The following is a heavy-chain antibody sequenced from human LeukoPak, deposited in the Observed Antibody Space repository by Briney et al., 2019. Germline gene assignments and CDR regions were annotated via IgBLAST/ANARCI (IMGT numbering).Heavy chain of an antibody. CDR3: AKDLILGLPAPPGGY. V-gene: IGHV3-30*02. Sequence: GGSLRLSCAASGFTFSSYGMHWVRQAPGKGLEWVAFIRYDGSNKYYADSVKGRFTISRDNSKNTLYLQMNSLRAEDTAVYYRAKDLILGLPAPPGGYWGQGTLVTVSS. CDR1: GFTFSSYG. CDR2: IRYDGSNK. J-gene: IGHJ4*02. D-gene: IGHD5-12*01.